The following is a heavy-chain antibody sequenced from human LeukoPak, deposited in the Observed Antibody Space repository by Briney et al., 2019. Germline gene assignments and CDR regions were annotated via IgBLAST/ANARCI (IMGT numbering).Heavy chain of an antibody. D-gene: IGHD3-10*01. Sequence: PSEPLSLTCTVSGGSVSSGSDYWSWIRQPPGKGLEWIGHISYSGSTNYNPSLKSRVTISLDTSKNQLSLKLSSVTTADTAVYYCARGQAALWFGELWGQGTLVTVSS. V-gene: IGHV4-61*01. CDR3: ARGQAALWFGEL. CDR1: GGSVSSGSDY. J-gene: IGHJ4*02. CDR2: ISYSGST.